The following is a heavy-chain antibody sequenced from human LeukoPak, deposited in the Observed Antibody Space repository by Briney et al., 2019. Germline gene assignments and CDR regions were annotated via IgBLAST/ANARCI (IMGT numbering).Heavy chain of an antibody. CDR3: AREPYSSNWSYFDY. J-gene: IGHJ4*02. V-gene: IGHV4-61*02. CDR1: GGSISSGSYY. CDR2: IYTSGST. Sequence: SETLSLTCTVSGGSISSGSYYWSWIRQPAGKGLEWIGRIYTSGSTNYNPSLKSRVTISVDTSKNQFSLKLSSVTAADTAVYYCAREPYSSNWSYFDYWGQGTLVTVSS. D-gene: IGHD6-13*01.